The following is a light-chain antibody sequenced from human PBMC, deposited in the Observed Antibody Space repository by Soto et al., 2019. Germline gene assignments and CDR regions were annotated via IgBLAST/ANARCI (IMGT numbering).Light chain of an antibody. Sequence: QSALTQPPSASGSPGQSVTISCSGTSSDIGGYNYVSWYQRHPGKVPKLIIHEVNKRPSGVPDRFSGSKSGNTASLTVSGLQPEVEADYYCSSYAGTDIYVVFGGGTKLTVL. CDR1: SSDIGGYNY. J-gene: IGLJ2*01. CDR3: SSYAGTDIYVV. CDR2: EVN. V-gene: IGLV2-8*01.